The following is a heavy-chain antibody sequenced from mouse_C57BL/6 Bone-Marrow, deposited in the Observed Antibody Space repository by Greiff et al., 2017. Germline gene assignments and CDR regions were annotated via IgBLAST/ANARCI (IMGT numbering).Heavy chain of an antibody. D-gene: IGHD2-2*01. CDR1: GFTFSSYA. CDR3: ARDRGMVTTVAYYYAMDY. V-gene: IGHV5-4*01. J-gene: IGHJ4*01. CDR2: ISDGGSYT. Sequence: EVKLVESGGGLVKPGGSLKLSCAASGFTFSSYAMSWVRQTPEKRLEWVATISDGGSYTYYPDNVKGRFTISRDNAKNNLYLQMSNLKSEDTAMYYCARDRGMVTTVAYYYAMDYWGQGTSVTVSS.